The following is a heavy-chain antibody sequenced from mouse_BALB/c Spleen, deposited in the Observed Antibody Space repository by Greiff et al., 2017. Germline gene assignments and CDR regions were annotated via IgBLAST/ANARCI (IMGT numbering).Heavy chain of an antibody. CDR2: IYYSGTI. CDR1: GISITTGNYR. Sequence: VQLKESGPGLVKPSQTVSLTCTVTGISITTGNYRWSWIRQFPGNKLEWIGYIYYSGTITYNPSLTSRTTITRDTSKNQFFLEMNSLTAEDTATYYCARDGYYGSSYFDYWGQGTTLTVSS. J-gene: IGHJ2*01. CDR3: ARDGYYGSSYFDY. D-gene: IGHD1-1*01. V-gene: IGHV3-5*02.